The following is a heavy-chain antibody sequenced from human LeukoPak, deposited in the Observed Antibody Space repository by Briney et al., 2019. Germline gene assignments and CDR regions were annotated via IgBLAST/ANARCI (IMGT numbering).Heavy chain of an antibody. V-gene: IGHV3-73*01. J-gene: IGHJ5*02. CDR2: IRSKANSYAT. Sequence: PGGSLRLSCAASGFTFSGSDMHWVRQASGKGLEWVGRIRSKANSYATAYAASVKGRFTISRDNSKNTLYLQMNSLRAEDTAVYYCAKGGYYLDPWGQGTLVTVSP. CDR1: GFTFSGSD. D-gene: IGHD3-10*01. CDR3: AKGGYYLDP.